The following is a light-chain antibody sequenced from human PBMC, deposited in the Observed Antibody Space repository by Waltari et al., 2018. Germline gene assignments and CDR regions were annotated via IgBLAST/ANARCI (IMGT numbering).Light chain of an antibody. CDR3: QQRST. Sequence: EMVLTQSPATLSLSPGERATLSCRASQSVSSYLGWYQQKPGQAPRLLIYDASNRATDIPARFSGSGSGTDFTLTISSLEPEDFALYYFQQRSTFGQGTKVEIK. V-gene: IGKV3-11*01. CDR2: DAS. CDR1: QSVSSY. J-gene: IGKJ1*01.